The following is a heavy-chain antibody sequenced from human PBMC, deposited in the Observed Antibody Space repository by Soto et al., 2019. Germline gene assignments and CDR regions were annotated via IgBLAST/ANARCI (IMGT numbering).Heavy chain of an antibody. Sequence: GGSLRLSCTASGFTFGDYAMSWFRQAPGKGLEWVGFIRSKAYGGTTEYAASVKGRFTISRDDSKSIAYLQMNSLKTEDTAVYYCARDRCSCAFDIWGQGTMVTVSS. J-gene: IGHJ3*02. CDR3: ARDRCSCAFDI. CDR2: IRSKAYGGTT. CDR1: GFTFGDYA. V-gene: IGHV3-49*03. D-gene: IGHD3-10*02.